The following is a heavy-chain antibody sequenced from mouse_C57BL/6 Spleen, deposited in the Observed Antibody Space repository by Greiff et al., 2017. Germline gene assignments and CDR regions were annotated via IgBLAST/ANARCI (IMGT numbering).Heavy chain of an antibody. J-gene: IGHJ3*01. CDR2: ISSGSSTI. D-gene: IGHD1-1*01. V-gene: IGHV5-17*01. Sequence: EVNLVESGGGLVKPGGSLKLSCAASGFTFSDYGMHWVRQAPEKGLEWVAYISSGSSTIYYADTVKGRFTISRDNAKNTLFLQMTSLRSEDTAMYYCARGYYYGSAGFAYWGQGTLVTVSA. CDR3: ARGYYYGSAGFAY. CDR1: GFTFSDYG.